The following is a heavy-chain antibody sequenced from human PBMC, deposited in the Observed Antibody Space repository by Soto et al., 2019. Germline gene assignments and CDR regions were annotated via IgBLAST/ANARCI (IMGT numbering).Heavy chain of an antibody. CDR1: GGSISSGDYY. CDR3: AILLRFGELPIDY. D-gene: IGHD3-10*01. J-gene: IGHJ4*02. V-gene: IGHV4-30-4*01. Sequence: SETLSLTCTVSGGSISSGDYYWSWIRQPPGKGLEWIGYIYYSGSTYYNPSLKSRVTISVDTSKNQFSLKLSSVTAADTAVYYCAILLRFGELPIDYWGKGTLVTVST. CDR2: IYYSGST.